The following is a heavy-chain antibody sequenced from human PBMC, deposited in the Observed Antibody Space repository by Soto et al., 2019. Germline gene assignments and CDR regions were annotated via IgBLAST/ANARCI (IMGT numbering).Heavy chain of an antibody. Sequence: SETLSLTCAVYGGSFSGYYWSWIRQPPGKGLEWIGEINHSGSTNYNPSLKSRVTISVDTSKNQFSLKLSSVTAADTAVYYCARGTRYSSGWYSGNYYYYYYGMDVWGQGTTVTAS. J-gene: IGHJ6*02. CDR2: INHSGST. CDR3: ARGTRYSSGWYSGNYYYYYYGMDV. CDR1: GGSFSGYY. V-gene: IGHV4-34*01. D-gene: IGHD6-19*01.